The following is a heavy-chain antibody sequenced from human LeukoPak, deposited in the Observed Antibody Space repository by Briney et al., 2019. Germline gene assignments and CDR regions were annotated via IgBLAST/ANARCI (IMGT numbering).Heavy chain of an antibody. Sequence: GGSLRLSCAASGFTFSSYSMNWVRQVPGKGLEWVSYISSTSSTIYYADSVKGRFTISRDNSKNTLYLQMNSLRAEDTAVYYCAKSYSSGWYERDAFDIWGQGTMVTVSS. D-gene: IGHD6-19*01. CDR1: GFTFSSYS. CDR2: ISSTSSTI. CDR3: AKSYSSGWYERDAFDI. J-gene: IGHJ3*02. V-gene: IGHV3-48*01.